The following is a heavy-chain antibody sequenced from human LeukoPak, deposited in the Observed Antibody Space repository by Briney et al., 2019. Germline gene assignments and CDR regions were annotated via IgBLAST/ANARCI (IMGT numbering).Heavy chain of an antibody. Sequence: SETLSLTCTVSGGSISSYYWSWIRQPAGKGLEWIGRIYTSGSTNYNPSLKSRVAMSVDTSKNQFSLKLSSVTAADTAVYYCAGGVQVAVVAATPRRYYFDYWGQGTLVTVSS. CDR2: IYTSGST. CDR1: GGSISSYY. V-gene: IGHV4-4*07. J-gene: IGHJ4*02. CDR3: AGGVQVAVVAATPRRYYFDY. D-gene: IGHD2-15*01.